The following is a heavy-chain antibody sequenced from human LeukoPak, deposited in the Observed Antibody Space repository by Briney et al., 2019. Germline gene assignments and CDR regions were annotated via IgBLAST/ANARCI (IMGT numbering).Heavy chain of an antibody. D-gene: IGHD3-3*01. V-gene: IGHV1-2*02. CDR1: GYTFTGYY. CDR2: INPNSGGT. Sequence: GASVKVSCKASGYTFTGYYMHWVRQAPGQGLEWMGWINPNSGGTNYAQKFQGRVTMTRDTSISTAYMELSRLRSEDTAVYYCATNRQIMILGVVIMPAFDIWGQGTMVTVSS. CDR3: ATNRQIMILGVVIMPAFDI. J-gene: IGHJ3*02.